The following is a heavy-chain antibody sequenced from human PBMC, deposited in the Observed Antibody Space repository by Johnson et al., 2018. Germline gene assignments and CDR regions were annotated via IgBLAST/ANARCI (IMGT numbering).Heavy chain of an antibody. Sequence: VQLVQSGGGLVQPGGSLRLSCAASGFTFSDYSMNWVRQAPGKGLEWVSFISSSSTTIYYADSVKGRFTISRDNAKNSLYLQMNSLRAEDTAVYFCARDQYISGWPYFDYWGQGTLVTVSS. V-gene: IGHV3-48*01. J-gene: IGHJ4*02. CDR1: GFTFSDYS. D-gene: IGHD6-19*01. CDR2: ISSSSTTI. CDR3: ARDQYISGWPYFDY.